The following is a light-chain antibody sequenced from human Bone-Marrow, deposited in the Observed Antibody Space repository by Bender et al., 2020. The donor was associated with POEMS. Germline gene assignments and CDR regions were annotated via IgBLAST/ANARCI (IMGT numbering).Light chain of an antibody. J-gene: IGLJ3*02. CDR1: ALPNQY. Sequence: ARITCSGDALPNQYVYWYQQKPGQAPVLLIYKDTERPSGIPERFSGSSSGTTVTLTISGVQADDEADYYCQSADTSASFWVFGGGTKLTV. CDR3: QSADTSASFWV. CDR2: KDT. V-gene: IGLV3-25*03.